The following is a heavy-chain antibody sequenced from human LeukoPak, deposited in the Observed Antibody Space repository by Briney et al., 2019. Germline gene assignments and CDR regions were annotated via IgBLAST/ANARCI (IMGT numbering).Heavy chain of an antibody. CDR3: ASTKYYDFWSGYYTDYYFDY. Sequence: SETLSLTCAVYGGSFSGYFWSWIRQPPGTGLEWVGQINHSGSTNYNPSLKSRVTISVDTSKNQFSLKLSSVTAADTAVYYCASTKYYDFWSGYYTDYYFDYWGQGTLVTV. CDR2: INHSGST. CDR1: GGSFSGYF. V-gene: IGHV4-34*01. J-gene: IGHJ4*02. D-gene: IGHD3-3*01.